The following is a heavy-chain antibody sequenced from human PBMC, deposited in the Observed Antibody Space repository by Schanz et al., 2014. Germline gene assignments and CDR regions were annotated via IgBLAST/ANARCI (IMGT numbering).Heavy chain of an antibody. D-gene: IGHD6-13*01. CDR3: ARDGEAAADCDY. V-gene: IGHV1-46*03. J-gene: IGHJ4*02. Sequence: QVQLVQSGSEVKKPGDSVKVSCKASGYTFTSYYMHWVRQAPGQGLEWMGIINPSGGSTSYAQKFQGRVTMTRDTSTSTVYMELSSLRSEDTAVYYCARDGEAAADCDYWGQGTLVTVSS. CDR1: GYTFTSYY. CDR2: INPSGGST.